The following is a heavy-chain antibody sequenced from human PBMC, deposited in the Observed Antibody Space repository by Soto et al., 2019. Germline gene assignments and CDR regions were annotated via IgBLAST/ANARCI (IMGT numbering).Heavy chain of an antibody. V-gene: IGHV1-69*13. J-gene: IGHJ6*02. Sequence: SVKVSFKASGGTFNDYAFSWVRQAPGQGLEWMGGIIPIFGATNYAQLFQGRLTITADESTRTLYMELGSLRSDDTAAYYCAIAHSYHHYDMDVWGQGTTVTVSS. CDR3: AIAHSYHHYDMDV. D-gene: IGHD2-21*01. CDR2: IIPIFGAT. CDR1: GGTFNDYA.